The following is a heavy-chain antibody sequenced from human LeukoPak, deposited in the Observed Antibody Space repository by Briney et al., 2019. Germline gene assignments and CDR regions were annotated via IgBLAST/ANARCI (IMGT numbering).Heavy chain of an antibody. J-gene: IGHJ3*02. Sequence: SDTQSLTCAVYGGSLSGFYWSWVSQHPGNWLEWIGEINHGGSTNYHPSLMSRVTISVDTSKNQFSLKLSSVTAADTAVYYCARKISGYSYRGAAFDIWGQGTMVTVSS. CDR1: GGSLSGFY. D-gene: IGHD5-18*01. V-gene: IGHV4-34*01. CDR3: ARKISGYSYRGAAFDI. CDR2: INHGGST.